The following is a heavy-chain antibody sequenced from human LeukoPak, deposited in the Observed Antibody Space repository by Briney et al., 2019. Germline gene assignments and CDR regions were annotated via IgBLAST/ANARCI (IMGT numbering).Heavy chain of an antibody. CDR2: ISSSSSYT. Sequence: GGSLRLSCAASGFTFSDYYMSWIRQAPGKGLEWVSYISSSSSYTNYADSVKGRFTISRDNAKNSLYLQMNSLRAEDTAVYYCASLYYYDLDVWGQGTTVTVSS. CDR3: ASLYYYDLDV. CDR1: GFTFSDYY. V-gene: IGHV3-11*03. J-gene: IGHJ6*02.